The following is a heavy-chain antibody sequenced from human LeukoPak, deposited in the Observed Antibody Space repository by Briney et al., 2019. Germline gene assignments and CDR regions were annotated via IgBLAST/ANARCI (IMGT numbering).Heavy chain of an antibody. J-gene: IGHJ4*01. CDR3: ARRGNWNDFDY. D-gene: IGHD1-20*01. CDR1: GYTFTSYG. V-gene: IGHV1-18*01. Sequence: AASVTVSCKASGYTFTSYGFTWVRQAPGQGLEWMGWINSYNGNTQYAPKFKGRVTTTIDTSTSTAYMELRSLGSDDTAVYYCARRGNWNDFDYWGHGTVVVVSS. CDR2: INSYNGNT.